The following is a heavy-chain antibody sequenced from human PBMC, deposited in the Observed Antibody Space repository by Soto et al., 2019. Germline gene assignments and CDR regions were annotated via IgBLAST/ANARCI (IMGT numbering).Heavy chain of an antibody. Sequence: GGSLRLSCEASGFTFSAYAMHWVRQAPGKGLEWLAIIWIVGSNEYYADSVKGRFTISRDNSKNTVYLQVSNLRAEDTAVYFCARDQTDSGGYSDYWGQGTLVTVSS. J-gene: IGHJ4*02. D-gene: IGHD2-15*01. CDR2: IWIVGSNE. CDR1: GFTFSAYA. CDR3: ARDQTDSGGYSDY. V-gene: IGHV3-33*01.